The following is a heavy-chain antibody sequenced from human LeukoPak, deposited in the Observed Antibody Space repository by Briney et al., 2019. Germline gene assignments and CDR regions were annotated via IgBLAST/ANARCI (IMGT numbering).Heavy chain of an antibody. CDR1: GYTFTSYG. J-gene: IGHJ4*02. D-gene: IGHD5-18*01. Sequence: ASVKVSCKASGYTFTSYGISWVRQAPGQGLEWMGWISAYNGNTNYAQKLQGRVTMTTDTSTSTAYMELSSLRSDDTAVYYCARDLSSAMATWVDYWGQGTLVTVSS. CDR2: ISAYNGNT. V-gene: IGHV1-18*01. CDR3: ARDLSSAMATWVDY.